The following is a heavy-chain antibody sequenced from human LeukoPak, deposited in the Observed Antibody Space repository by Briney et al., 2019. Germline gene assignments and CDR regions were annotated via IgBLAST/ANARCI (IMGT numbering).Heavy chain of an antibody. CDR1: GGSISSYH. CDR2: IYYSGST. D-gene: IGHD3-3*01. Sequence: SETLSLTCSVSGGSISSYHWSWIRQTPGKGLEWIGYIYYSGSTNYNPSLKSRVTISVDTSKNQFSLKLSSVTAADTAVYYCARVFKVVTIFGVVIIGNNWFDPWGQGTLVTVSS. J-gene: IGHJ5*02. CDR3: ARVFKVVTIFGVVIIGNNWFDP. V-gene: IGHV4-59*12.